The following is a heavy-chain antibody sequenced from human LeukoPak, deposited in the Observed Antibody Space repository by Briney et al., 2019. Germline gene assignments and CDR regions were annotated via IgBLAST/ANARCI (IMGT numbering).Heavy chain of an antibody. Sequence: SETLSLTCAVYGGSFSGYYWSWIRQPPGKGLEWIGEINHSGSTNYNPSLKSRVTISVDTSKNQFSLKLSSVTAADTAVYYCARLGGGYNYGFDYWGQGTLVTVSS. CDR1: GGSFSGYY. CDR2: INHSGST. V-gene: IGHV4-34*01. D-gene: IGHD5-24*01. J-gene: IGHJ4*02. CDR3: ARLGGGYNYGFDY.